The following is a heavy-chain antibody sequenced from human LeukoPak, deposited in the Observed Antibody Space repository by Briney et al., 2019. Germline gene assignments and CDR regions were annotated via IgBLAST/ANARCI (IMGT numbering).Heavy chain of an antibody. V-gene: IGHV3-23*01. CDR1: GFTFSSYA. CDR3: AKGILGYCSSTSCFPFDY. CDR2: ISGSGGST. D-gene: IGHD2-2*01. Sequence: PGGSLRLSCAASGFTFSSYAMSWVRQAPGKGLEWVSAISGSGGSTYYADSVKGRFTISRDNSKNTLYLQMSSLRAEDTAVYYCAKGILGYCSSTSCFPFDYWGQGTLVTVSS. J-gene: IGHJ4*02.